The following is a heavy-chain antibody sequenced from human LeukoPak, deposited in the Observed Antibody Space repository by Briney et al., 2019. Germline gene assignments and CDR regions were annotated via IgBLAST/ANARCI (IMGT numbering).Heavy chain of an antibody. CDR2: ISAYNGNT. D-gene: IGHD3-3*01. CDR1: GYTFTSYG. J-gene: IGHJ3*02. V-gene: IGHV1-18*01. CDR3: ARDIPPTYYDFWSGYYRHPHAFDI. Sequence: ASVKVSCKASGYTFTSYGISWVRQAPGQGLEWMGWISAYNGNTNYAQKLQGRVTMTTDTSTSTAYMELRSLRSDDTAVYYCARDIPPTYYDFWSGYYRHPHAFDIWGQGTMVTVSS.